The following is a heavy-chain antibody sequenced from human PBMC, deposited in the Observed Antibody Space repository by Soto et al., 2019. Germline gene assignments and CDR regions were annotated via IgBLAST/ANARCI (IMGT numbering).Heavy chain of an antibody. V-gene: IGHV3-23*01. D-gene: IGHD6-13*01. CDR3: SKLTQQSGSFDY. Sequence: GGSLRLSCAASGFTFSSYAMSWVRHAPGKGLEWVSAISGSGGSTYYADSVKGRFTISRDNSKNTLYLQMNSLRAEDTAVYYCSKLTQQSGSFDYWGQGTLVTVSS. J-gene: IGHJ4*02. CDR1: GFTFSSYA. CDR2: ISGSGGST.